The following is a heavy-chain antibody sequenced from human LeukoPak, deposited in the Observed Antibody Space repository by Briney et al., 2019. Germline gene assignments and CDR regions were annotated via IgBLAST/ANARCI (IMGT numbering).Heavy chain of an antibody. Sequence: SETLSLTCTVSGYSISGGYYWGWIRQPPGKGLEWIGNIYHTGSTYYNPSLKSRVTISVDTSKNQFSLKLSSVTAADTAVYYCASTYYYGSALAPGGFDPWGQGTLVTVSS. CDR1: GYSISGGYY. CDR2: IYHTGST. CDR3: ASTYYYGSALAPGGFDP. J-gene: IGHJ5*02. V-gene: IGHV4-38-2*02. D-gene: IGHD3-10*01.